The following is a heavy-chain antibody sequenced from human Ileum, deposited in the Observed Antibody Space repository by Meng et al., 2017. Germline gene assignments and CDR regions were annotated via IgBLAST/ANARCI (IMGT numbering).Heavy chain of an antibody. CDR2: VDYSGHA. CDR3: ARTPLYSGSYYFDP. J-gene: IGHJ4*02. V-gene: IGHV4-61*03. CDR1: GDSVSIDNYC. D-gene: IGHD1-26*01. Sequence: SGPGLLRPSQTLSLTFTFSGDSVSIDNYCWGWIRQPPGKGLEWIGYVDYSGHADCNPSLKSRLSISIATSKNHFSLKLSSVTAADTAVYYCARTPLYSGSYYFDPWGQGALVTVSS.